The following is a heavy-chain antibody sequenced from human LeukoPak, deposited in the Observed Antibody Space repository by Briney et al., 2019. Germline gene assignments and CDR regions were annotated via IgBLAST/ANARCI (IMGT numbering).Heavy chain of an antibody. D-gene: IGHD1-26*01. CDR3: ARLKVGTTHPDY. CDR2: IYYSGST. V-gene: IGHV4-30-4*01. J-gene: IGHJ4*02. Sequence: PSETLSLTCTVSGGSISSGDYYWSWIRQPPGKGLEWIGYIYYSGSTYYNPSLKNRVTISVDTYKNQCSLKLSSVTAEDTAVYYCARLKVGTTHPDYWGQGTLVTVSS. CDR1: GGSISSGDYY.